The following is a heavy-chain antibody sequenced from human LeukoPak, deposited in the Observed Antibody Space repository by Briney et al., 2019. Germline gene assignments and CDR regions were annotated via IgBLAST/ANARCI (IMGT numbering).Heavy chain of an antibody. V-gene: IGHV3-73*01. J-gene: IGHJ6*02. D-gene: IGHD1-26*01. CDR1: GFAFSDSP. Sequence: PGGSLRLSCAASGFAFSDSPIHWVRQASGKGLEWVGRIRSKPNSYATAYAASVKGRFTISRDDSKNTAYLQMNSLKTEDTAVYYCTRASGSSYYYDYGMGVWGQGTTVTVSS. CDR2: IRSKPNSYAT. CDR3: TRASGSSYYYDYGMGV.